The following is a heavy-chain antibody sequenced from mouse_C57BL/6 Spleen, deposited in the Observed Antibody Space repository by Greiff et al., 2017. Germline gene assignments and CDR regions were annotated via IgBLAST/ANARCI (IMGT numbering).Heavy chain of an antibody. J-gene: IGHJ2*01. CDR1: GFTFSDYY. V-gene: IGHV5-16*01. CDR3: ARDLTGTNYFDY. CDR2: INYDGSST. D-gene: IGHD4-1*01. Sequence: EVMLVESEGGLVQPGSSMKLSCTASGFTFSDYYMAWVRQVPEKGLEWVANINYDGSSTYYLDSLKSRFIISRDNAKNILYLQMSSLKSEDTATYYCARDLTGTNYFDYWGQGTTLTVSS.